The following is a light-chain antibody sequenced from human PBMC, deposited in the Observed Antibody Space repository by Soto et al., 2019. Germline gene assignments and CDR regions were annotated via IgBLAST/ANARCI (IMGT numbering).Light chain of an antibody. CDR1: SSDVGGYNY. J-gene: IGLJ1*01. CDR3: SSYTSSSPDV. CDR2: EVS. Sequence: QSVLTQPASVSGSPGQSITISCTGTSSDVGGYNYVSWYQQHPGKAPKLMIYEVSNRPSGVSNRFSGSKSGNTASLTISGLQAEDEADYYCSSYTSSSPDVFGTGTKLTFL. V-gene: IGLV2-14*01.